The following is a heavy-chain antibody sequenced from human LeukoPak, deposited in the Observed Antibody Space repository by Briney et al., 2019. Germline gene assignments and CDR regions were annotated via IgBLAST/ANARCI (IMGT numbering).Heavy chain of an antibody. CDR2: INHSGST. CDR1: GGSFSGYY. D-gene: IGHD2-15*01. CDR3: ARALGYCSGGSCYYGY. Sequence: PSETLSLTCAVYGGSFSGYYWSWIRQPPGKGLEWIGEINHSGSTNYNPSLKSRVTISVDTSKNQFSLKLSSVTAADTAAYYCARALGYCSGGSCYYGYWGQGNLVTVSS. V-gene: IGHV4-34*01. J-gene: IGHJ4*02.